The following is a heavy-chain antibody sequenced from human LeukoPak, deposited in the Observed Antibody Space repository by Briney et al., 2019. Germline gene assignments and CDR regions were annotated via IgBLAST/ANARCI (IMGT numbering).Heavy chain of an antibody. CDR3: AKLVRDGYNPISEIDY. D-gene: IGHD5-24*01. Sequence: SGGSLRLSCAASGFTFSSYGMSWVRQAPGKGLEWVSAISGSGGSTYYADSVKGRFTISRDNSKNTLYLQMNSLRAEDTAVYYCAKLVRDGYNPISEIDYWGQGTLVTVSS. V-gene: IGHV3-23*01. CDR1: GFTFSSYG. J-gene: IGHJ4*02. CDR2: ISGSGGST.